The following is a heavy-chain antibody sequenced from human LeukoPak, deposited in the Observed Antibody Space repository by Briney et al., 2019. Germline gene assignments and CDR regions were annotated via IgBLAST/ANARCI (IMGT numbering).Heavy chain of an antibody. J-gene: IGHJ5*01. CDR2: ISGSGGST. CDR3: ARVAVAGPTGWFDS. CDR1: GFTFSSYA. D-gene: IGHD6-19*01. V-gene: IGHV3-23*01. Sequence: GGSLRLSCAASGFTFSSYAMSWVRQAPGKGLEWVSVISGSGGSTYYADSVKGRFTISRDNVDNVVHLQMSSLTNEDTAVYYCARVAVAGPTGWFDSWGQGTLVTVSS.